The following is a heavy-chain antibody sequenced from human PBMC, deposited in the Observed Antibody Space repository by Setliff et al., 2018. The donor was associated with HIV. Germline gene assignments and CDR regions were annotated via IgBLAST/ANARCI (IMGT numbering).Heavy chain of an antibody. J-gene: IGHJ5*02. D-gene: IGHD3-16*01. CDR1: GGSFSDYY. V-gene: IGHV4-34*01. CDR3: AREGGLGA. Sequence: SESMSLTCAVYGGSFSDYYWSWNRQPLGQGLEWIGESNHSGRTSYNAYIKSPITISVDTSKKQFSLNLSSVTASDTATYYCAREGGLGACGQGTLVTVSS. CDR2: SNHSGRT.